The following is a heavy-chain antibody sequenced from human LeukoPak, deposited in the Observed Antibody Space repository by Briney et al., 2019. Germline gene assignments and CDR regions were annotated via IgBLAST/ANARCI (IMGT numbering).Heavy chain of an antibody. D-gene: IGHD3-10*01. J-gene: IGHJ4*02. CDR2: IYTSGST. Sequence: PSETLSLTCAVSGGSIRNANNDWSWIRQPAGKGLEWIGRIYTSGSTNYNPSLKSRVTMSVDTSKNQFSLKLSSVTAADTAVYYCATGTGDFDYWGQGTLVTVSS. CDR1: GGSIRNANND. V-gene: IGHV4-61*02. CDR3: ATGTGDFDY.